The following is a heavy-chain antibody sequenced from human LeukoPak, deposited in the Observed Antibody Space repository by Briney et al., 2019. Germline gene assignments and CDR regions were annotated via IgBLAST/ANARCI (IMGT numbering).Heavy chain of an antibody. D-gene: IGHD6-13*01. CDR2: IYTSGST. Sequence: PSETLSLTCTVSGGSISSYYWSWIRQPAGKGLEWIGRIYTSGSTNYNPSLKSRVTMSVDTSKNQFSLKLSSVTAADTAVYYCARDDGRSSSWYDAFDIWGQGTMATVSS. J-gene: IGHJ3*02. V-gene: IGHV4-4*07. CDR3: ARDDGRSSSWYDAFDI. CDR1: GGSISSYY.